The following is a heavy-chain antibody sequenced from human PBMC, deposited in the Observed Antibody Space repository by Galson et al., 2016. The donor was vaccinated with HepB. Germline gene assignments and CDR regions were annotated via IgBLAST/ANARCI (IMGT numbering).Heavy chain of an antibody. CDR3: ARSSSCSTINCFLPFDS. CDR2: VSDDGTHT. D-gene: IGHD2-2*01. J-gene: IGHJ4*02. Sequence: SLRLSCAASGFTFSNYWMSWVRQAPGKGLEWVAIVSDDGTHTDYADSVKGRFTISRDNSKNTLYLQMNSLRAEDTSMYYCARSSSCSTINCFLPFDSWGLGTLVTVSS. V-gene: IGHV3-30-3*01. CDR1: GFTFSNYW.